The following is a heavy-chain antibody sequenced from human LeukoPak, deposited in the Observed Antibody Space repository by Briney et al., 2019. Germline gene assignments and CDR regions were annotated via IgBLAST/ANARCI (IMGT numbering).Heavy chain of an antibody. CDR2: TYYSGRA. CDR1: GFTFSSYA. CDR3: ARLAVGSPFDY. V-gene: IGHV4-39*01. J-gene: IGHJ4*02. D-gene: IGHD1-26*01. Sequence: PGGSLRLSCAASGFTFSSYAMSWIRQPPGKGLEWIATTYYSGRASYNPSLKSRVTISVDTSKNQFSLKLSSVTAADTAVYYCARLAVGSPFDYWGQGTLVTVSS.